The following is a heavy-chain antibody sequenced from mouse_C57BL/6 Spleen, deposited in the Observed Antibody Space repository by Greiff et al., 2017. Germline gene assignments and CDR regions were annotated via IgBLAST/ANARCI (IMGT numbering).Heavy chain of an antibody. V-gene: IGHV5-4*01. CDR3: ARDEDLYYFDY. CDR2: ISDGGSYT. J-gene: IGHJ2*01. CDR1: GFTFSSYA. Sequence: EVQLVESGGGLVKPGGSLKLSCAASGFTFSSYAMSWVRQTPEQRLEWVATISDGGSYTDYPDNVKGRFTISRDNAKNHLYLQMSHLKSEDTAMYDCARDEDLYYFDYWGQGTTLTVSS.